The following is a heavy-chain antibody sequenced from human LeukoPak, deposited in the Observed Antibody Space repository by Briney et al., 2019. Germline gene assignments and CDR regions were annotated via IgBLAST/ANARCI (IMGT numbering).Heavy chain of an antibody. CDR2: INSDGSST. D-gene: IGHD6-6*01. Sequence: PGGSLRLSCAASGFTFSSYWMHWVRQAPGKGLVWVSRINSDGSSTSYADSVKGRFTISRDNAKNTLYLQMNSLRAEDTAVYYCARDHGSSSVYYYYGMDVWGQGTTVTASS. V-gene: IGHV3-74*01. CDR1: GFTFSSYW. CDR3: ARDHGSSSVYYYYGMDV. J-gene: IGHJ6*02.